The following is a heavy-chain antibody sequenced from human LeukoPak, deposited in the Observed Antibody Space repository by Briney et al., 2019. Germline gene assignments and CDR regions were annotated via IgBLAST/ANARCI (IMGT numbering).Heavy chain of an antibody. J-gene: IGHJ4*02. D-gene: IGHD2-2*02. Sequence: ASVKVSCKASGGTFSSYAISWVLQAPGQGLEWMGGIIPIFGTANYAQKFQGRVTITADESTSTAYMELSSLRSEDTAVYYCARDSGTRDIVVVPAAILDYWGQGTLVTVSS. CDR3: ARDSGTRDIVVVPAAILDY. CDR1: GGTFSSYA. CDR2: IIPIFGTA. V-gene: IGHV1-69*13.